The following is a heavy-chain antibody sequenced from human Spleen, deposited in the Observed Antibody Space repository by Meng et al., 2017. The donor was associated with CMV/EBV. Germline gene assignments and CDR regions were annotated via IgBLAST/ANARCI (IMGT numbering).Heavy chain of an antibody. D-gene: IGHD3-3*01. V-gene: IGHV2-5*01. CDR1: GCSLSTSGVG. CDR2: IYWNDDK. CDR3: AHSGQEWLLLGWFDP. J-gene: IGHJ5*02. Sequence: GCSLSTSGVGVGWSRQPPGKALEWLALIYWNDDKHYSPSLKSRLTITKDTSKNQVVLTMTNMDPVDTGTYYCAHSGQEWLLLGWFDPWGQGTLVTVSS.